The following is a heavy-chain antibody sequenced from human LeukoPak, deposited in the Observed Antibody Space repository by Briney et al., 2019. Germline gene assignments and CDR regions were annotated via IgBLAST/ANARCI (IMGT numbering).Heavy chain of an antibody. Sequence: SETLSLTCAVYGGSFSGYYWSWIRQPPGKGLEWIGEINHSGSTNYNPSLKSRVTISVDTSKNQFSLKLSSVTAADTAVYYCASLTAGHIDYWGQGTLVTVSS. V-gene: IGHV4-34*01. CDR3: ASLTAGHIDY. CDR1: GGSFSGYY. J-gene: IGHJ4*02. D-gene: IGHD6-13*01. CDR2: INHSGST.